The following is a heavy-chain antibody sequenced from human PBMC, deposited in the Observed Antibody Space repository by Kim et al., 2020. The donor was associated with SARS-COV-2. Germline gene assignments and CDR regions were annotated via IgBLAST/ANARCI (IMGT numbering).Heavy chain of an antibody. Sequence: GGSLRLSCAASGFTFSNYAMSWVRQAPGKGLEWVSTISGSGGGTYYADSVKGRFTISRDNSKNTLYLQMHSLRVEATAVDYCAKDSARRRMDVSGQGTTATVS. D-gene: IGHD6-25*01. V-gene: IGHV3-23*01. CDR1: GFTFSNYA. CDR2: ISGSGGGT. J-gene: IGHJ6*02. CDR3: AKDSARRRMDV.